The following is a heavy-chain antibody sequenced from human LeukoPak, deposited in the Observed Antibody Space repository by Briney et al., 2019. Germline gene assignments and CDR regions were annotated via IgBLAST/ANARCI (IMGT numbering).Heavy chain of an antibody. Sequence: GGSLRLSCAASGFTFSDYYMSWIRQAPGKGLEWVSYISSSGSTIYYADSVKGRFTISRDNAKNSLYLQMNSLRAEDTAVYYCARGLIVVVVAATHNWFDPWGQGTLVTVSS. J-gene: IGHJ5*02. CDR3: ARGLIVVVVAATHNWFDP. CDR1: GFTFSDYY. V-gene: IGHV3-11*01. CDR2: ISSSGSTI. D-gene: IGHD2-15*01.